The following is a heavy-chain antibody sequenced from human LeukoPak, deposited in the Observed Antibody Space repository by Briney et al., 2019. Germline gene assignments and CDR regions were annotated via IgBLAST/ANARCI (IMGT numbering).Heavy chain of an antibody. D-gene: IGHD2-15*01. CDR1: GFTFSSYS. J-gene: IGHJ4*02. CDR2: ISGSSGYI. CDR3: ARDRQGYYSHDY. Sequence: GGSLRLSCAASGFTFSSYSLNWVRQAPGKGLEWVSSISGSSGYIYYADSVKGRFTISRDNAKNSLYLQMDSLRAEDTAVYYCARDRQGYYSHDYWGQGTLVTVSS. V-gene: IGHV3-21*01.